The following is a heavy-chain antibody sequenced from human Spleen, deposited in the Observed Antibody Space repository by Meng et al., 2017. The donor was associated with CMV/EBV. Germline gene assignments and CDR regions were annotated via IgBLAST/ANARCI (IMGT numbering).Heavy chain of an antibody. CDR1: GFTFSTYS. V-gene: IGHV3-21*01. CDR2: ISVSSSYI. Sequence: GESLKISCAVSGFTFSTYSMNWVRQAPGKGLEWVSSISVSSSYIYYADSVKGRFTISRDNAKNSLYLQMNSLRAEDTAVYYCARIYDFWSGFSRYFDYWGQGTVVTVSS. CDR3: ARIYDFWSGFSRYFDY. D-gene: IGHD3-3*01. J-gene: IGHJ4*02.